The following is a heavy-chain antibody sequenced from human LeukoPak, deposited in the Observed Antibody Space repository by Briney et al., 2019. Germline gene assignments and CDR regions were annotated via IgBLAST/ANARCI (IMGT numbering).Heavy chain of an antibody. CDR3: ARQSGYNKFDY. V-gene: IGHV4-39*01. CDR2: IYYSGST. D-gene: IGHD5-24*01. CDR1: GFTFSTYV. J-gene: IGHJ4*02. Sequence: GSLRLSCAASGFTFSTYVVNWVRQAPGKGLEWIGSIYYSGSTYYNPSLKSRVTISVDTSKNQFSLKLSSVTAADTAVYYCARQSGYNKFDYWGQGTLVTVSS.